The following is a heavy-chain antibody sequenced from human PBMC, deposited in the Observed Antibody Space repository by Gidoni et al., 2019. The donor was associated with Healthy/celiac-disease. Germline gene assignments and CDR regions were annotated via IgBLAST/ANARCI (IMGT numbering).Heavy chain of an antibody. CDR1: GGSFSGYY. V-gene: IGHV4-34*01. D-gene: IGHD3-3*01. CDR2: SNHSGST. CDR3: ARGGIGRRITIFGVVTQVTSYGMDV. Sequence: QVQLQQWGAGLLKPSETLSLTCAVYGGSFSGYYWSWIRQPPGKGLEWIGESNHSGSTNYNPSLKSRVTISVDTSKNQFSLKLSSVTAADTAVYYCARGGIGRRITIFGVVTQVTSYGMDVWGQGTTVTVSS. J-gene: IGHJ6*02.